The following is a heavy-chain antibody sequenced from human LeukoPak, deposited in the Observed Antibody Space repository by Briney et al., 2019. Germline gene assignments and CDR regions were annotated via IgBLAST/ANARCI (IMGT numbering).Heavy chain of an antibody. CDR1: GFTFSSYG. Sequence: GGSLRLSCAASGFTFSSYGMHWVRQAPGKGLEWVAVISYDGSNKYYADSVKGRFTISRDNSKNTLYLQMNSLRAEDTAVYYCARDMRTGDFWSGYSDYWGQGTLVTVSS. J-gene: IGHJ4*02. D-gene: IGHD3-3*01. V-gene: IGHV3-30*03. CDR3: ARDMRTGDFWSGYSDY. CDR2: ISYDGSNK.